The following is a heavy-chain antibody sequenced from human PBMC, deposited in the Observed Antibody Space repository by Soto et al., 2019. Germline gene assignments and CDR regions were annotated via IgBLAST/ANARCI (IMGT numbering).Heavy chain of an antibody. Sequence: SETLSLTCTVSGGSISSGGYYWSWIRQHPGKGLEWIGYIYYSGSTYYNPSLKSRVTISVDTSKNQFSLKLSSVTAADTAVYYCARVVGATSEPYHAYWRHGSLVTGSS. V-gene: IGHV4-31*03. CDR3: ARVVGATSEPYHAY. CDR2: IYYSGST. D-gene: IGHD1-26*01. J-gene: IGHJ4*01. CDR1: GGSISSGGYY.